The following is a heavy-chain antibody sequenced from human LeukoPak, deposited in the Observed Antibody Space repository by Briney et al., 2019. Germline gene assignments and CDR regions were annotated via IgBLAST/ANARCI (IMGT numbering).Heavy chain of an antibody. V-gene: IGHV3-15*01. Sequence: PGGSLRLSCTASGFTFSNAWMTWVRQAPGKGLEWVGRIKSKTEGETTDYVEPVKGRFIISRDDSKNTLYLQMNSLKTEDTAVYYCTTEVAEGYWGQGTLVTVSS. CDR2: IKSKTEGETT. CDR1: GFTFSNAW. CDR3: TTEVAEGY. J-gene: IGHJ4*02. D-gene: IGHD2-15*01.